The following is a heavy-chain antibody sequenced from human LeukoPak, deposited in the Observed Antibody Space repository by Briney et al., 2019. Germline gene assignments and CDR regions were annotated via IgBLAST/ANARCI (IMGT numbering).Heavy chain of an antibody. CDR2: MYYSGST. J-gene: IGHJ4*02. CDR3: ARGGGWSPYYIDY. D-gene: IGHD6-19*01. Sequence: SETLSLTCTVSGGSINSYYWSWIRQPPGEGLEWIGYMYYSGSTSYNPSLKSRVTISVDTSVDTSMNQFSLRLSSVTAADTAVYYCARGGGWSPYYIDYWGQGTLVTVSS. V-gene: IGHV4-59*01. CDR1: GGSINSYY.